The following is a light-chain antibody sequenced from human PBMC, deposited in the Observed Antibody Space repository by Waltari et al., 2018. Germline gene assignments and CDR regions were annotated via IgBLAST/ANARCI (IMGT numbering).Light chain of an antibody. CDR1: ASNIGGNV. CDR3: ASWDDSLNGHWV. J-gene: IGLJ3*02. Sequence: QPVLTQPPSVSATPGQRVTISCSGSASNIGGNVVNWYQQLPGKAPKLLTYRSELRPSVVPDRFSVSKSGTSASLAISGLQSEDEADYFCASWDDSLNGHWVFGGGTKVAVL. CDR2: RSE. V-gene: IGLV1-44*01.